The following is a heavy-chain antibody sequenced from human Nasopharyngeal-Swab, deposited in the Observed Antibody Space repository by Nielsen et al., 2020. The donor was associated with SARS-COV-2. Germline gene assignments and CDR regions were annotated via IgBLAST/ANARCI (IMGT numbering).Heavy chain of an antibody. J-gene: IGHJ6*02. D-gene: IGHD5-12*01. V-gene: IGHV4-34*01. Sequence: SETLSLTCAVYGGSFSGYYWSWIRPPPGKVLEWIGEINHSGSTNYNPSLKSRVTISADTSKNQFSLRLISVTAADTAVYYCARASDFEYSGHATYGMDVWGQGTTVTVSS. CDR2: INHSGST. CDR1: GGSFSGYY. CDR3: ARASDFEYSGHATYGMDV.